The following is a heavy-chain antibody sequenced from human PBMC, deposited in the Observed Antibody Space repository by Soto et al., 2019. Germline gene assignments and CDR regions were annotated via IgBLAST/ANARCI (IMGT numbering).Heavy chain of an antibody. D-gene: IGHD5-18*01. CDR1: GFTFSSYA. CDR3: ARDTFLTRVGGYSFHY. J-gene: IGHJ4*02. Sequence: VGSLRLSCAASGFTFSSYAMHWVRQAPGKGLEWVAVISYDGSNKYYADSVKGRFTISRDNSKNTLYLQMNSLRAEDTAVYYCARDTFLTRVGGYSFHYWGQGTLVTVSS. CDR2: ISYDGSNK. V-gene: IGHV3-30-3*01.